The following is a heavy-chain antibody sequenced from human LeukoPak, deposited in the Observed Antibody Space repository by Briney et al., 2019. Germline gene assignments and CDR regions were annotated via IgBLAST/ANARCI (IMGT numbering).Heavy chain of an antibody. CDR1: GFIFSTHS. Sequence: GGSLRLSCAASGFIFSTHSMSWVRQSPGKGLEWVSSISSGSSHIYYADSMKGRFTISRDNPKRTLYLQMSSLRPEDTAVYYCAKEIAEVAGPLDYFDYWGQGTLVTVSS. J-gene: IGHJ4*02. CDR2: ISSGSSHI. CDR3: AKEIAEVAGPLDYFDY. V-gene: IGHV3-21*01. D-gene: IGHD6-19*01.